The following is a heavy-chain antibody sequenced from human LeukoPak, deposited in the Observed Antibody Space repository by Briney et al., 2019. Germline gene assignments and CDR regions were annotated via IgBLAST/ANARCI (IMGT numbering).Heavy chain of an antibody. CDR3: ARGRVDYDILTGYYHTGFDY. CDR1: GGSISSSSYY. J-gene: IGHJ4*02. V-gene: IGHV4-39*01. Sequence: PSETLSLTCTVSGGSISSSSYYWGWIRLPPGKGLEWIGSIYYSGSTYYNPSLKSRVTISVDTSKNQFSLKLSSVTAADTAVYYCARGRVDYDILTGYYHTGFDYWGQGTLVTVSS. D-gene: IGHD3-9*01. CDR2: IYYSGST.